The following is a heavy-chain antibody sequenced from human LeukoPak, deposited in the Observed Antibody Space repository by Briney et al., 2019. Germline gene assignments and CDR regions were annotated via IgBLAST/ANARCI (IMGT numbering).Heavy chain of an antibody. D-gene: IGHD2-2*01. CDR3: ASNQLPAF. CDR2: ISYDGSNK. V-gene: IGHV3-30-3*01. J-gene: IGHJ4*02. Sequence: GGSLRLSYAASGFTFSSYAMHWVRQAPGKGLEWVAVISYDGSNKYYADSVKGRFTISRDNSKNTLYLQMNSLRAEDTAVYYCASNQLPAFWSQGTLVTVSS. CDR1: GFTFSSYA.